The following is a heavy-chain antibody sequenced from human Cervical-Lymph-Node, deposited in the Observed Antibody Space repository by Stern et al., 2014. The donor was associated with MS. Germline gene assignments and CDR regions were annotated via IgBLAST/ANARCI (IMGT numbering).Heavy chain of an antibody. D-gene: IGHD3-3*01. CDR2: IRRNGGNI. Sequence: EVQLVEPGGHSVQPGRSLRLSCAVSGFTIDDYAMHWVRQASGKGLELVSGIRRNGGNIGYADSVKGRFTISRDDAKNSLYLQMNSLRPEDTALYYCVRDKGVISAAFGYWGQGTLVTVSS. CDR3: VRDKGVISAAFGY. V-gene: IGHV3-9*01. J-gene: IGHJ4*02. CDR1: GFTIDDYA.